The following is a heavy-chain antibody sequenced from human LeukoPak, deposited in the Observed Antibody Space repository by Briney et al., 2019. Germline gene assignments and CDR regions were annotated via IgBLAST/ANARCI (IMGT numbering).Heavy chain of an antibody. Sequence: GASVKVSCKASGYTFSSCGISWVRQAAGQGLEWLGWVSGANGITKYAQKFQGRVTMTTDTSTSTAYMGLTSLRSDDTAVYYCARDWCCSGGSCNDCFDPWGQGTLVTVSS. V-gene: IGHV1-18*01. J-gene: IGHJ5*02. CDR1: GYTFSSCG. CDR2: VSGANGIT. CDR3: ARDWCCSGGSCNDCFDP. D-gene: IGHD2-15*01.